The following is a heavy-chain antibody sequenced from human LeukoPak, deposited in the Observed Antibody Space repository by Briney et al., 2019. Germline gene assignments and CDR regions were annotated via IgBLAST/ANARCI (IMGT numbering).Heavy chain of an antibody. CDR1: GFSLNTLGAG. CDR3: AHTHYYGSGLDH. CDR2: IFWDDDK. D-gene: IGHD3-10*01. V-gene: IGHV2-5*02. J-gene: IGHJ5*02. Sequence: SGPTLVKPTQTLTLTCTFSGFSLNTLGAGVAWIRQPPGKALEWLALIFWDDDKRYSPSLKSRLTLTKDTSKSQVVLTMTHMGPVDTGTYYCAHTHYYGSGLDHWGQGTLVTVSS.